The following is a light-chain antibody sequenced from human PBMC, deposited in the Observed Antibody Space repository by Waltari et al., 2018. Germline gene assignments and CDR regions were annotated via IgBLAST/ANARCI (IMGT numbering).Light chain of an antibody. CDR1: QSVLYSSNNKNY. J-gene: IGKJ1*01. Sequence: DIVMTQSPDSLAVSLGERATINCKSNQSVLYSSNNKNYVAWYQQKAGQPPKLLIYWASTRECGVPDRFSGSGSGTDFTLTISSLQAEDVAVYHCQQYYTNPRTFGQGTKVEIK. CDR2: WAS. CDR3: QQYYTNPRT. V-gene: IGKV4-1*01.